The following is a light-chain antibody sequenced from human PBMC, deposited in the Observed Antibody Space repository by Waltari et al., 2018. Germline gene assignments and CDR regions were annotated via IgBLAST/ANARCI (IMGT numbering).Light chain of an antibody. J-gene: IGKJ1*01. CDR2: KAS. Sequence: DIQMTQSPSTLSASVGDRVTITCRASQSLSNWLAWYQQKPGKAPKVLIYKASTLESGVPSRFSGGGSGTEFTLTISSLQPDDFATYYCQQYRNLWTFGQGTKVEIK. CDR3: QQYRNLWT. V-gene: IGKV1-5*03. CDR1: QSLSNW.